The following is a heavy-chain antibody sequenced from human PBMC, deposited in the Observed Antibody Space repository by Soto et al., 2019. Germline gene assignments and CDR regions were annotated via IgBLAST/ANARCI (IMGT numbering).Heavy chain of an antibody. CDR2: IYYSGST. CDR3: ARVYYYDSSGRGRYYFDY. CDR1: GGSISSDGYY. D-gene: IGHD3-22*01. Sequence: QVQLQESGPGLVKPSQTLSLTCTVSGGSISSDGYYWSWIRQHPGKGLAWIGYIYYSGSTYYNPSLQSRVTISVDTSKNQFSLRLSPVTAADTAVYYCARVYYYDSSGRGRYYFDYWGQGTLVTVSS. J-gene: IGHJ4*02. V-gene: IGHV4-31*03.